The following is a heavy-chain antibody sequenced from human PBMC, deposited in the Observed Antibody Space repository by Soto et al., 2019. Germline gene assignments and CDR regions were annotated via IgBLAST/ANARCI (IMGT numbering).Heavy chain of an antibody. V-gene: IGHV5-10-1*03. CDR2: IDPSDSYI. J-gene: IGHJ4*02. CDR3: VRHGNGTPYYFDY. Sequence: EVQLVQSGAEVKKPGESLRLSCQGSGYRFISYWISWVRQMPGKGLEWVGRIDPSDSYIVYNPSFQGHVTISIDTSINTAFLEWRSLQASDTDMYYCVRHGNGTPYYFDYWGRGTLVPVSS. CDR1: GYRFISYW. D-gene: IGHD1-1*01.